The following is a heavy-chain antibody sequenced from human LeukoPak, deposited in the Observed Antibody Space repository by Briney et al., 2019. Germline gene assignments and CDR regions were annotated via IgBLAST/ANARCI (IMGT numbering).Heavy chain of an antibody. D-gene: IGHD2-2*01. J-gene: IGHJ4*02. V-gene: IGHV4-39*01. CDR1: GGSISSSSYC. CDR3: ARLAASCSSSSCSFDY. Sequence: SETLSLTCTVSGGSISSSSYCWGWIRQPPGKALEWIGNIYYSGSTYYNPSLKSRVTISVDTSKNQFSLRLSSVTAADTAVYSCARLAASCSSSSCSFDYWGQGTLVTVSS. CDR2: IYYSGST.